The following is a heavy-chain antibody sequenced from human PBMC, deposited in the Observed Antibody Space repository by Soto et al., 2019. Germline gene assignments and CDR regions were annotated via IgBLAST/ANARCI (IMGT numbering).Heavy chain of an antibody. CDR2: ISSSSSYI. D-gene: IGHD6-19*01. Sequence: GGSLRLSCAASGFTFSSYSMNWVRQAPGKGLEWVSSISSSSSYIYYVDSVKGRFTISRDNAKNSLYLQMNSLRAEDTAVYYCARAIQYSSGCSGYWGQGTLVTVSS. V-gene: IGHV3-21*01. CDR3: ARAIQYSSGCSGY. CDR1: GFTFSSYS. J-gene: IGHJ4*02.